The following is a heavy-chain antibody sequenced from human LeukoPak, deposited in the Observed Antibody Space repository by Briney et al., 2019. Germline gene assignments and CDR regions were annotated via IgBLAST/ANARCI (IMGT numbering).Heavy chain of an antibody. Sequence: PSETLSLTCSVSGGSMRHSYWTWIRQTPEKGLEWIGYVYDNGNSNSRSSLRSRVGMSVDTSKNEFSLKLSSVTAADTAVYFCARGSRYKPDFFDDWGLGTPVTVSS. D-gene: IGHD3-3*01. V-gene: IGHV4-59*01. J-gene: IGHJ4*02. CDR1: GGSMRHSY. CDR3: ARGSRYKPDFFDD. CDR2: VYDNGNS.